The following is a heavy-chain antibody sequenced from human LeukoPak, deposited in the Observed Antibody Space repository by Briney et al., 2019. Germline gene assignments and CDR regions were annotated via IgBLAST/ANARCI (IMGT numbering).Heavy chain of an antibody. CDR3: ARIPSAWFGELGDY. CDR1: GFTFSSYA. Sequence: GGSLRLSCAASGFTFSSYAMHWVRQAPGKGLEYVSAISSNGGSTYYANSVKGRFTISRDNSKNTLYLQMGSLRAEDMAVYYCARIPSAWFGELGDYRGQGTLVTVSS. CDR2: ISSNGGST. D-gene: IGHD3-10*01. J-gene: IGHJ4*02. V-gene: IGHV3-64*01.